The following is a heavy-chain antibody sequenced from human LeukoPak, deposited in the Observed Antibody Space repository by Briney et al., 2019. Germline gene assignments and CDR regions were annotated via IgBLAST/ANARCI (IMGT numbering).Heavy chain of an antibody. CDR3: AKRVSGTTFY. CDR1: GFTFSSYA. J-gene: IGHJ4*02. D-gene: IGHD1-1*01. CDR2: ISGSGGST. V-gene: IGHV3-23*01. Sequence: GGSLRLSCAASGFTFSSYAMSRVRQAPGKGLEWVSAISGSGGSTYYADSVKGRFTISRDNSKNTLYLHMNSLRAEDTAVYYCAKRVSGTTFYWGQGTLVTVSS.